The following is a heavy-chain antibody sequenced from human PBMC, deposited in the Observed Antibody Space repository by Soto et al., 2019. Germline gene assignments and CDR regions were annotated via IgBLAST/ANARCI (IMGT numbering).Heavy chain of an antibody. J-gene: IGHJ4*02. CDR2: IHPDGGHT. CDR1: GYTFTNYY. CDR3: ARGDNDY. Sequence: QVQLVKSGAEVKKTGASVKVSCKASGYTFTNYYGQWGRQAPGQGLEWMGVIHPDGGHTTYSQKFQDRVTITRDTVTITIYMERSSLISEDTAVYFCARGDNDYWGQGTLVTVSS. V-gene: IGHV1-46*01.